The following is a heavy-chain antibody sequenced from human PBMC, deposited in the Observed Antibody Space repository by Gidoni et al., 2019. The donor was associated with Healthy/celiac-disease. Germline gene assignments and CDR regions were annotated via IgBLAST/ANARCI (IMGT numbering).Heavy chain of an antibody. CDR1: GGTFSSYA. CDR2: IIPILGIA. CDR3: ARDRDYGDYSDAFDI. D-gene: IGHD4-17*01. V-gene: IGHV1-69*04. Sequence: QVQLVQSGAEVKKTGSSVKVSCKASGGTFSSYAISWVRQAPGQVLEWMGRIIPILGIANYAQKFQGRVTITADKSTSTAYMELSSLRSEDTAVYYCARDRDYGDYSDAFDIWGQGTMVTVSS. J-gene: IGHJ3*02.